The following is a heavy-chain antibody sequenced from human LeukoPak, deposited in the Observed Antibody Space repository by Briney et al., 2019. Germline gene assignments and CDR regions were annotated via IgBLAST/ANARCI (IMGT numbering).Heavy chain of an antibody. V-gene: IGHV3-11*01. CDR2: ISSSGSTI. J-gene: IGHJ4*02. D-gene: IGHD3-10*01. Sequence: PGGSLRLSCAASGFTFSDYYMSWIRQAPGKGLEWGSYISSSGSTIYYADSVEGRFTISRDNAKNSLYLQMNSLRAEDTAVYYCASGNYYGSGSYYGVGAYFDYWGQGTLVTVSS. CDR3: ASGNYYGSGSYYGVGAYFDY. CDR1: GFTFSDYY.